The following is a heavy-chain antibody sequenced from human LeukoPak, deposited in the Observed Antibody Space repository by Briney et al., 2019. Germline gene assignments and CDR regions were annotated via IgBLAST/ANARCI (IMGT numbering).Heavy chain of an antibody. J-gene: IGHJ4*02. CDR1: GGTFSSYA. Sequence: GASVKVSCKASGGTFSSYAISWVRQAPEQGLEWMGIINPSGGSTSYAQKFQGRVTMTRDMSTSTVYMELSSLRSEDTAVYYCARDSYYYGSGSHGYFDYWGQGTLVTVSS. CDR3: ARDSYYYGSGSHGYFDY. CDR2: INPSGGST. D-gene: IGHD3-10*01. V-gene: IGHV1-46*01.